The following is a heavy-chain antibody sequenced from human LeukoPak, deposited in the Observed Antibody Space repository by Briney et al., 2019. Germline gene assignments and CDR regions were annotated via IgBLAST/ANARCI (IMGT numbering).Heavy chain of an antibody. CDR2: ISSSSSYI. CDR3: ARGTMFPYYFDY. CDR1: GFTFSSYS. V-gene: IGHV3-21*01. D-gene: IGHD3-10*02. J-gene: IGHJ4*02. Sequence: GGSLRLSCAASGFTFSSYSMKWVRQAPGKGLEWVSFISSSSSYIYYADSVKGRFTISRDNAKNSLYLQMNSLRAEDTAVYYCARGTMFPYYFDYWGQGTLVTVSS.